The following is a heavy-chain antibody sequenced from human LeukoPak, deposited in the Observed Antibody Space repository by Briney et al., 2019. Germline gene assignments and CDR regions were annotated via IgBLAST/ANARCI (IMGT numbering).Heavy chain of an antibody. CDR1: GFMLSSHS. Sequence: GGSLRLSCAASGFMLSSHSMNWVRQAPGKGLEWVSFISSSSSYIYYADSMKGRFTISRDNARNSLYLQMNSLRAEDTAVYYCARGGSDWYRFDQWGRGTLVTVSS. J-gene: IGHJ4*02. D-gene: IGHD2-21*02. CDR3: ARGGSDWYRFDQ. CDR2: ISSSSSYI. V-gene: IGHV3-21*01.